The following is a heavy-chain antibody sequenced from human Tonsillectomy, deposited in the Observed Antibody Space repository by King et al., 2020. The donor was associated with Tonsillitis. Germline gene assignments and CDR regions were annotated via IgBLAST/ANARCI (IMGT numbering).Heavy chain of an antibody. D-gene: IGHD5-18*01. CDR2: IYYSETT. Sequence: VQLQESGPGLVKPSETLSLTCTVSGDSMSSYYWSWIRQPPGKGLEWIGYIYYSETTNYNPSLKSRVTMSVDTSKNQFSLGLSSVTAADTAVYYCARDGGYSYGYPIIDAFDIWGQGTMVTVSS. V-gene: IGHV4-59*01. CDR1: GDSMSSYY. CDR3: ARDGGYSYGYPIIDAFDI. J-gene: IGHJ3*02.